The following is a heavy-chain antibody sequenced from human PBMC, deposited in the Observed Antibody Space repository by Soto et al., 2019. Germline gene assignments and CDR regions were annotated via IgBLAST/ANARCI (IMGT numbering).Heavy chain of an antibody. CDR1: GFTFSTYD. CDR2: ISTAGNS. V-gene: IGHV3-13*01. D-gene: IGHD3-9*01. CDR3: ARERELTGYWYFDL. J-gene: IGHJ2*01. Sequence: EVHLLESGGGLVQPGGSLRLSCAASGFTFSTYDMHWVRQVIGRGLEWVSAISTAGNSHYADSVKGRFTVSRDNAKNSLYLQMNGLTAGDTAVYYCARERELTGYWYFDLWGRGTLVTVSS.